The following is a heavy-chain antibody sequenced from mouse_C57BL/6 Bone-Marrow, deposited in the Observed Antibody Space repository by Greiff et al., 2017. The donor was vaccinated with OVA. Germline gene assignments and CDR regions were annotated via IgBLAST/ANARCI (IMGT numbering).Heavy chain of an antibody. Sequence: EVKLQESGAELVRPGASVKLSCTASGFNIKDDYMHWVKQRPEQGLEWIGWIDPENGDTEYASKFQGKATITADTSSNTDYLQRSSLTSEDTAVYYCTTGHYYGSTSLADWGQGTSVTVSS. CDR3: TTGHYYGSTSLAD. V-gene: IGHV14-4*01. D-gene: IGHD1-1*01. CDR1: GFNIKDDY. CDR2: IDPENGDT. J-gene: IGHJ4*01.